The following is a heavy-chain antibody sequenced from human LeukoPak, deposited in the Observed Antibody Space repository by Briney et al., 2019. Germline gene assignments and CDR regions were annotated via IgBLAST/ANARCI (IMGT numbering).Heavy chain of an antibody. J-gene: IGHJ5*02. CDR2: IYYSGST. V-gene: IGHV4-31*03. Sequence: SQTLSLTCTVSGGSISSGGYYWSWIRQHPGMGLEWIGYIYYSGSTYYNPSLKSRVTISVDTSKNQFSLKLSSVTAADTAVYYCARGGTPNWFDPGGQGTLVTVSS. CDR3: ARGGTPNWFDP. CDR1: GGSISSGGYY. D-gene: IGHD1-1*01.